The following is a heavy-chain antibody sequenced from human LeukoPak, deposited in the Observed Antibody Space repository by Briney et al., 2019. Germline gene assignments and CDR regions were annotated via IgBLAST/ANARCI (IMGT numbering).Heavy chain of an antibody. V-gene: IGHV1-2*02. J-gene: IGHJ4*02. CDR1: GYTFTGYY. Sequence: ASVKVSCKASGYTFTGYYMFWVRQAPGQGLEWMGWINPNSGGTNYAQKFQGRVTMTSDTSISTGYMELSSLRSDDTAVYYCATYSLDTSARDWGQGTLVTVS. D-gene: IGHD3-22*01. CDR2: INPNSGGT. CDR3: ATYSLDTSARD.